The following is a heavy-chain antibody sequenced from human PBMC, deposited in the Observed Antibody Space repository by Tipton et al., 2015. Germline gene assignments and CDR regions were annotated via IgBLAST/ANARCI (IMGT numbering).Heavy chain of an antibody. V-gene: IGHV4-61*03. J-gene: IGHJ5*02. D-gene: IGHD2/OR15-2a*01. CDR1: GGSVSSGSYY. CDR2: THYTGSA. Sequence: TLSLTCTVSGGSVSSGSYYWNWIRQSPGKALEWIGYTHYTGSAKYNPSLMSRVTISVDTSKKHFSLKLSSVTAADTAVYYCARAPSNPFAFDPWGQGILVTVSS. CDR3: ARAPSNPFAFDP.